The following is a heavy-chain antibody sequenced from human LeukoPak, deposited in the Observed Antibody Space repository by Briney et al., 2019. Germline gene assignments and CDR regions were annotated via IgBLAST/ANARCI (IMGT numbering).Heavy chain of an antibody. D-gene: IGHD5-18*01. CDR2: INHSGST. V-gene: IGHV4-34*01. CDR1: GGSFSGYY. Sequence: SETLSLTCAVYGGSFSGYYWSWIRQPPGKGLEWIGEINHSGSTNYNPSLKSRVTISVDTSKNQFSLKLSSVTAADTAVYYCARDAHRGRAMVGWFDPWGQGTLVTVSS. CDR3: ARDAHRGRAMVGWFDP. J-gene: IGHJ5*02.